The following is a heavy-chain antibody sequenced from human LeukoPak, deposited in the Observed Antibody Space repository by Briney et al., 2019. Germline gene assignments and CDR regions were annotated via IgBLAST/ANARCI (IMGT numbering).Heavy chain of an antibody. CDR2: ISAYNGNT. V-gene: IGHV1-18*01. J-gene: IGHJ4*02. CDR1: GYTFTSYG. D-gene: IGHD3-22*01. CDR3: ARRPDSSGYELFDY. Sequence: ASVKVSCKASGYTFTSYGISWVRQAPGQGLEWMGWISAYNGNTNYAQKLQGRVTMTTDTSTSTAYMELRSLRSDDTAVYYCARRPDSSGYELFDYWGQGTLVTVSS.